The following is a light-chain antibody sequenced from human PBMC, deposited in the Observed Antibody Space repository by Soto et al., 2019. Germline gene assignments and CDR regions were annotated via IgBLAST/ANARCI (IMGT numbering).Light chain of an antibody. CDR3: QQYNDWPLT. V-gene: IGKV3-15*01. CDR2: GAT. J-gene: IGKJ1*01. Sequence: ETVMTQSPPSLSVSPGESVTRSCRASQSVGSNLAWYQQKPGQAPRLLIYGATTRATGIPARFSGSGSGTDFTLTISSLQSEDFALYYCQQYNDWPLTFGQGAKVDIK. CDR1: QSVGSN.